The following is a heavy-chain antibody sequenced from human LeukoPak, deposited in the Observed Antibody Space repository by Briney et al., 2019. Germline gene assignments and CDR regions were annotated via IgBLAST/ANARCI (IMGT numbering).Heavy chain of an antibody. CDR1: GYSFTSYW. J-gene: IGHJ6*03. D-gene: IGHD6-13*01. Sequence: NRGESLKISCKGSGYSFTSYWIGWVRQMPGKGLGWMGIIYPGDSDTRYSPSFQGQVTISADKSISTAYLQWSSLKASDTAMYYCARPRIAAAGNVSYMDVWGKGTTVTVSS. CDR2: IYPGDSDT. V-gene: IGHV5-51*01. CDR3: ARPRIAAAGNVSYMDV.